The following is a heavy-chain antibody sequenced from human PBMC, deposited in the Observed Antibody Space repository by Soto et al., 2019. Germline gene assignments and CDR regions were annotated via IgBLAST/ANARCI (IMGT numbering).Heavy chain of an antibody. V-gene: IGHV4-39*01. J-gene: IGHJ4*02. CDR3: ARQGTTVVTQGYFDH. CDR2: IYYSGRA. Sequence: PSETLSLTCTVSGESISSSCYYWGRIRQPPGKGLEWIGSIYYSGRAYYNPSFKSRVTISVDTSKNQFSLKLSSVTATDMAVYYCARQGTTVVTQGYFDHWGQGALVTVSS. CDR1: GESISSSCYY. D-gene: IGHD2-21*02.